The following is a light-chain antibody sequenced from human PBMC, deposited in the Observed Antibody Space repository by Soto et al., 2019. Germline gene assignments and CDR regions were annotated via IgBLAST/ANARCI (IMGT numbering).Light chain of an antibody. J-gene: IGKJ5*01. CDR2: DAS. CDR1: QSIGHF. V-gene: IGKV3-11*01. Sequence: EIVLTQSPAALSLSPGERATLSCRASQSIGHFLAWYQQKPDQAPRLLIYDASNRATGIPDRFSGSGSGTDFTLTISSLEPEDFAVYYCQQRTNWLITFGQGTRLE. CDR3: QQRTNWLIT.